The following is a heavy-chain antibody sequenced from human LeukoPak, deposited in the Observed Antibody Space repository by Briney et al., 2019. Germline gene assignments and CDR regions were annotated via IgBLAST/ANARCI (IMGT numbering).Heavy chain of an antibody. CDR3: AKDGEAAGHSPHWFDP. CDR2: ISYDGSNK. CDR1: GFTFSSYA. V-gene: IGHV3-30*04. D-gene: IGHD6-13*01. Sequence: GGSLRLSCAASGFTFSSYAMHWVRQAPGKGLEWVAVISYDGSNKYYADSVKGRFTISRDNSKNTLYLQMNSLRAEDTAVYYCAKDGEAAGHSPHWFDPWGQGTLVTVSS. J-gene: IGHJ5*02.